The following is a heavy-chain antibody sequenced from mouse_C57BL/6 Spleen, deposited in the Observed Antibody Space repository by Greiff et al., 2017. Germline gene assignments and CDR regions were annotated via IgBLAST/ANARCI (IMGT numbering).Heavy chain of an antibody. Sequence: EVQLVESGGGLVKPGGSLKLSCAASGFTFSDYGMHWVRQAPEKGLEWVAYISSDSSTIYYADTVKGSFTISRDNAKNTLFLQMTSVRSEDTAMYYSERKGGDYYGSSHYFDYWGQGTTLTVSS. V-gene: IGHV5-17*01. CDR3: ERKGGDYYGSSHYFDY. D-gene: IGHD1-1*01. CDR2: ISSDSSTI. CDR1: GFTFSDYG. J-gene: IGHJ2*01.